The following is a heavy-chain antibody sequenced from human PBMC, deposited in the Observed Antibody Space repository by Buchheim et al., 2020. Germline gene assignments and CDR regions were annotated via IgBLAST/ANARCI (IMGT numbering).Heavy chain of an antibody. CDR1: GFTFSSYA. D-gene: IGHD2-2*01. CDR2: ISYDGSNK. CDR3: ARDKSTSFLIDP. J-gene: IGHJ5*02. V-gene: IGHV3-30-3*01. Sequence: QVQLVESGGGVVQPGRSLRLSCAASGFTFSSYAMHWVRQAPGKGLEWVAVISYDGSNKYYADSVKDRFTISRANSKNTLYLQMNSLRAEDTAVYYCARDKSTSFLIDPWGQGTL.